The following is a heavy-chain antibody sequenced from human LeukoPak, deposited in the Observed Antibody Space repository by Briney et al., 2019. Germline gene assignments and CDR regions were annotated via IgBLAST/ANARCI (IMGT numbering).Heavy chain of an antibody. CDR2: IIPIFGTA. CDR1: GGTFSSYA. J-gene: IGHJ4*02. V-gene: IGHV1-69*13. D-gene: IGHD3-16*02. Sequence: SVKVSCKASGGTFSSYAISWVRQAPGQGLEWMGGIIPIFGTANYAQKFQGRVTITADESTSTAYMELSSLRSEDTAVYYCARVRATYYDYVWGSYRSFPFDYWGQGTLITVSS. CDR3: ARVRATYYDYVWGSYRSFPFDY.